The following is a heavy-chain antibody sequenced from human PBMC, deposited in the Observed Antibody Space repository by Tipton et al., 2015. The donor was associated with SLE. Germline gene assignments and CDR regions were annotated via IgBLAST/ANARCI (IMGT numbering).Heavy chain of an antibody. Sequence: VQLVQSGGDLVQPGGTLRLSCAASGFIFNNYVISWVRQAPGKGLEWVSAISGSGTNTYYADSVKGRFTISRDSSKKTIFLQMNSLRVGDTAIYFCAREGGSRYFETTGYYFDYWGQGALVTVSS. J-gene: IGHJ4*02. D-gene: IGHD2-8*02. CDR3: AREGGSRYFETTGYYFDY. CDR1: GFIFNNYV. V-gene: IGHV3-23*04. CDR2: ISGSGTNT.